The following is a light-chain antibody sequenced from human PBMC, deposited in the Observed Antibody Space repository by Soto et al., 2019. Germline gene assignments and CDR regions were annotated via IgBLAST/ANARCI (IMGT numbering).Light chain of an antibody. J-gene: IGLJ1*01. CDR3: AAWDDSLNGYV. CDR1: SSNIGSST. V-gene: IGLV1-44*01. CDR2: SNN. Sequence: QSVLTQPPSASGTPGQRVTITCSGSSSNIGSSTVNWYQQLPGTAPKLHIYSNNQRPSGVPDRFSGSKSGTSASLAISGLQSEDEADYYCAAWDDSLNGYVIGTGTKLTVL.